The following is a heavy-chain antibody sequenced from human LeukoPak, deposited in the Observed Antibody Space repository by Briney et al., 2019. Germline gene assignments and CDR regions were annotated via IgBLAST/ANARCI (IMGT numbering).Heavy chain of an antibody. CDR2: ISGIGISI. Sequence: PGASLRLSCAASEFTFNIHAMDWVRQAPGKGLECVSSISGIGISIYYADSVKGRFTISRDNSKNTVYLQMNRLIAEDTAVYYCAKDMHGYDRPVDYWGRGTLVTVSS. J-gene: IGHJ4*02. CDR1: EFTFNIHA. V-gene: IGHV3-23*01. CDR3: AKDMHGYDRPVDY. D-gene: IGHD5-24*01.